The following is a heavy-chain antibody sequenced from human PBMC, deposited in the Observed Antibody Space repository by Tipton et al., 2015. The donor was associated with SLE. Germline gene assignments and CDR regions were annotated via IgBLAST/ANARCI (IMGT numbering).Heavy chain of an antibody. CDR2: INHSGST. Sequence: TLSLTCAVYGGSFSGYYWSWIRQPPGKGLEWIGEINHSGSTNYNPSLKSRVTISVDTSKNQFSLKLSSVTAADTAVYYCARPTGGTVTDWYFDLWGRGTLVTVSS. J-gene: IGHJ2*01. D-gene: IGHD4-17*01. V-gene: IGHV4-34*01. CDR1: GGSFSGYY. CDR3: ARPTGGTVTDWYFDL.